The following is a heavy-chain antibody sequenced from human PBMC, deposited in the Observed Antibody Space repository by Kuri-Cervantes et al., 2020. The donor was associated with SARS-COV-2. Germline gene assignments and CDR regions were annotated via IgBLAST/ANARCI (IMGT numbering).Heavy chain of an antibody. Sequence: GESLKISCAASGFTFSSYAMHWVRQAPGKGLEWVAVISYDGSNKYYADSVKGRFTISRDNSKNTLYLQMNSLRAEDTAVYYCARDLYGVLYYSDYWGQGTLVTVSS. CDR3: ARDLYGVLYYSDY. CDR1: GFTFSSYA. CDR2: ISYDGSNK. D-gene: IGHD4-17*01. J-gene: IGHJ4*02. V-gene: IGHV3-30*04.